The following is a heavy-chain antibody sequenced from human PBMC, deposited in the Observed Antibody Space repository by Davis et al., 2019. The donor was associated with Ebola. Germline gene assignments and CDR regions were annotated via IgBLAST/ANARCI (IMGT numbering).Heavy chain of an antibody. CDR2: INHSGST. CDR3: ARDSRWLVPGTYYYYGMDV. CDR1: GGSFSGYY. J-gene: IGHJ6*02. Sequence: MPSETLSLTCAVYGGSFSGYYWSWIRQLPGKGLEWIGEINHSGSTNYNPSLKSRVIISVDTSNNQFSLKLSSVTAADTAVYYCARDSRWLVPGTYYYYGMDVWGQGTTVTVSS. D-gene: IGHD6-19*01. V-gene: IGHV4-34*01.